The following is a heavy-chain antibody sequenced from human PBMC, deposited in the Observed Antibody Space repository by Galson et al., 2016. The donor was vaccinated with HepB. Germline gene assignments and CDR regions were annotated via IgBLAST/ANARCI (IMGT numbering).Heavy chain of an antibody. J-gene: IGHJ6*02. CDR1: GFAFSTYG. CDR2: ISYDGRNK. Sequence: SLRLSCAASGFAFSTYGMHWVRQAPGKGLEWVAAISYDGRNKYYADYVEGRFTISRDNSKNTLYLVMNSLRAAVTAVYYCAKVIMFFGVVIRRYYGMDVWGQGTTVTVSS. V-gene: IGHV3-30*18. D-gene: IGHD3-3*01. CDR3: AKVIMFFGVVIRRYYGMDV.